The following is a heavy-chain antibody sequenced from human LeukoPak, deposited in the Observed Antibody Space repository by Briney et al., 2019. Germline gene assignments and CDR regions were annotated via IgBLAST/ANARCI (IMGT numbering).Heavy chain of an antibody. J-gene: IGHJ4*02. CDR2: IYSGGST. V-gene: IGHV3-53*01. Sequence: GGSLRLSCAASGFAFSTYSMNWVRQAPGKGLEWVSVIYSGGSTYYVDSVKGRFTISRDNSKNTLYLQMNSLRAEDTAVYYCARAEIAVAGLDYWGQGTLVTVSS. CDR3: ARAEIAVAGLDY. CDR1: GFAFSTYS. D-gene: IGHD6-19*01.